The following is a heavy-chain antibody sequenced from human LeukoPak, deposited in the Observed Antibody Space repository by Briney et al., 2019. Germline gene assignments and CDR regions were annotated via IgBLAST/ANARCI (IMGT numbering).Heavy chain of an antibody. V-gene: IGHV5-51*01. CDR2: IYPGDSDT. J-gene: IGHJ4*02. CDR1: GYSFTSYW. D-gene: IGHD5-18*01. CDR3: ARRGEAMDPFDY. Sequence: GESLRISCKDSGYSFTSYWIGWVRQMPGKGLEWMGIIYPGDSDTRYSPSFQGQVTISADKSINTAYLQWSSLKASDTAIYYCARRGEAMDPFDYWGQGTLVTVSS.